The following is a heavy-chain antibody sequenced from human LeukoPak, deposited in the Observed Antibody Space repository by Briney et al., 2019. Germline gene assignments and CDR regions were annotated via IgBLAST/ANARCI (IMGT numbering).Heavy chain of an antibody. CDR3: AKDFVVVPGNVNYFDY. CDR2: IKSDGSEK. J-gene: IGHJ4*02. V-gene: IGHV3-7*01. CDR1: GFTFSETW. D-gene: IGHD2-21*02. Sequence: GGSLRLSCAASGFTFSETWMTWVRQAPGKGLEWVANIKSDGSEKYYVDSVKGRFTISRDNAKNSLSLQMNSLRAEDTAVYYCAKDFVVVPGNVNYFDYWGQGTLVTVSS.